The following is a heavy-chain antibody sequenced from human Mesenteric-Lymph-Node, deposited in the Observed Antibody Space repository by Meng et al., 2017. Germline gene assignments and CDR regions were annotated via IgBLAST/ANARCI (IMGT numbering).Heavy chain of an antibody. J-gene: IGHJ4*02. V-gene: IGHV3-52*01. CDR2: IKCDGSEK. Sequence: GESLKISCAASGFTFSSSWMHWVCQAPEKGLEWVADIKCDGSEKYYVDSVKGRLTISRDNAKNSLYLQVNSLRAEDMTVYYCARENWHYDYWGQGTLVTVSS. CDR3: ARENWHYDY. D-gene: IGHD1-1*01. CDR1: GFTFSSSW.